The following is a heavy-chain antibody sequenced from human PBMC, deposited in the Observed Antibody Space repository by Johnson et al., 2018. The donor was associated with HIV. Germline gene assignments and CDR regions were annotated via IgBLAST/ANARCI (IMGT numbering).Heavy chain of an antibody. D-gene: IGHD3-9*01. CDR2: IKSKTDGGTT. CDR3: TTAGLRYFDWFTGAFDI. V-gene: IGHV3-15*01. CDR1: GFTFSNAW. Sequence: VQLVESGGGLVKPGGSLRLSCAASGFTFSNAWMSWVRQAPGKGLEWVGRIKSKTDGGTTDYAAPVKGRFTISRDDSKTTLYLQMNNLKTEDTAVYYCTTAGLRYFDWFTGAFDIWGQGTMVTVSS. J-gene: IGHJ3*02.